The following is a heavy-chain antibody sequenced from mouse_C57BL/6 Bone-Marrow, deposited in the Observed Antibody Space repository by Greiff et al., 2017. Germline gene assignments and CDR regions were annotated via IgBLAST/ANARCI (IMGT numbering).Heavy chain of an antibody. J-gene: IGHJ3*01. V-gene: IGHV1-81*01. Sequence: QVQLQQSGAELARPGASVKLSCKASGYTFTSYGISWVKQRTGQGLEWIGEIYPRSGNTYYNEKFKGKATLTADKSSSTAYMELRSLTSEDSAVYFCARLANSFSWFAYGGQGTLVTVSA. CDR3: ARLANSFSWFAY. D-gene: IGHD4-1*01. CDR1: GYTFTSYG. CDR2: IYPRSGNT.